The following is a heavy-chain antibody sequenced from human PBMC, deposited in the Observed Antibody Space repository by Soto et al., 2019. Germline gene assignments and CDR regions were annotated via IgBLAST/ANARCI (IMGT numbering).Heavy chain of an antibody. D-gene: IGHD3-3*02. J-gene: IGHJ6*02. CDR1: GGTFSTSA. Sequence: QVQLMQSGAEVKKPGSSVKVSCKASGGTFSTSAISWVRQAPGEGLEWVGGIMPVFATPDYAQKFQGKVTMSADESTNTAYLELTSLTTHDTAVYYCARDKDRQQLGGNYYYILDVWGQGTAITVSS. V-gene: IGHV1-69*12. CDR2: IMPVFATP. CDR3: ARDKDRQQLGGNYYYILDV.